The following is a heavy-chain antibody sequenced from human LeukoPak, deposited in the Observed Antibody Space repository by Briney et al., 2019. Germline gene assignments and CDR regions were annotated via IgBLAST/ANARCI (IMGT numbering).Heavy chain of an antibody. V-gene: IGHV4-34*01. Sequence: SETLSLTCAVYAESFSTYYWSWIRQPPGKGLEWIGDINHSGVTNYNPSLKSRVTMSVDTSKNQFSLKLSSVTAADTAVYYCAREGISSYYYYMDVWGKGTTVTISS. D-gene: IGHD3-3*01. J-gene: IGHJ6*03. CDR1: AESFSTYY. CDR2: INHSGVT. CDR3: AREGISSYYYYMDV.